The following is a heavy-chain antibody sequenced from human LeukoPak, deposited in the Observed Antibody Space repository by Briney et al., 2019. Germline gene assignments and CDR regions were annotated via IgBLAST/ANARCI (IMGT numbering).Heavy chain of an antibody. CDR2: ISTSSSYI. D-gene: IGHD4-23*01. CDR3: ARDGDTVLTRGYYYYMDV. V-gene: IGHV3-21*01. Sequence: GGSLRLSCAASGFTFTSYSMNWVRQAPGKGLEWVSSISTSSSYIYYADSVKGRFTISRDNAKKSLYLQMNSLRAEDTAVYYCARDGDTVLTRGYYYYMDVWGKGTTVTVSS. J-gene: IGHJ6*03. CDR1: GFTFTSYS.